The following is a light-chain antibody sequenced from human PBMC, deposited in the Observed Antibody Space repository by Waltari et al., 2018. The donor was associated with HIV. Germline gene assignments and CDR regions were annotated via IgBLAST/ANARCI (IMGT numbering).Light chain of an antibody. CDR3: CSYAGSGGPVV. Sequence: QSALTQPASVSGSPGQSITISCTGTSSDFGSYNLVSWYQQHPGKAPTLMIYEVSKRPSWVSDRFSGSKSGNTASLTISGLQAEDEADYHCCSYAGSGGPVVFGGGTKLTVL. V-gene: IGLV2-23*02. CDR2: EVS. CDR1: SSDFGSYNL. J-gene: IGLJ2*01.